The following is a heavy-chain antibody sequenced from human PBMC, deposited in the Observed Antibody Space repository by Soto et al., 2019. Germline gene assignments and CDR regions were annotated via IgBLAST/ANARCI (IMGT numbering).Heavy chain of an antibody. Sequence: HPGGSLRLSCAASTFPFSTYWMTWVRQAPGKGLQWVSSISGNGGNTYYAYSVKGRFTISRDNSKNTLFLQLNNLRAEDTAVYFCAKDPGAYSYGYRFDSWGQGSLVTVSS. V-gene: IGHV3-23*01. J-gene: IGHJ4*02. CDR1: TFPFSTYW. CDR3: AKDPGAYSYGYRFDS. CDR2: ISGNGGNT. D-gene: IGHD5-18*01.